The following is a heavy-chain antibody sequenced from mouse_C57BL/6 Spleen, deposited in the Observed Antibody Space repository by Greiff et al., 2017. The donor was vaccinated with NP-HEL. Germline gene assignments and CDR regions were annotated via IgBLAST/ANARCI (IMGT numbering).Heavy chain of an antibody. CDR1: GFTFSSYA. Sequence: EVKVVESGGGLVKPGGSLKLSCAASGFTFSSYAMSWVRQTPEKRLEWVATISDGGSYTYSPDNVKGRFTISRDNAKNNLYLQMSHLKSEDTAMYYCARAGGLLRYFDVWGTGTTVTVSS. V-gene: IGHV5-4*03. J-gene: IGHJ1*03. D-gene: IGHD2-3*01. CDR2: ISDGGSYT. CDR3: ARAGGLLRYFDV.